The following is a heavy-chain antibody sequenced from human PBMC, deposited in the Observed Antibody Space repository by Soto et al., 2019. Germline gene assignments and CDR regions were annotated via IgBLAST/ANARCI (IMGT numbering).Heavy chain of an antibody. J-gene: IGHJ5*02. D-gene: IGHD4-4*01. CDR2: ISSRGSST. CDR1: GFTFAAYA. CDR3: AKLTTVTTPYSWFDP. Sequence: PGGSLRLSCAASGFTFAAYAMTWVRQAPGRGLEWVSGISSRGSSTYYADSVKGRFAVSRDNSKNTLYLQMSSLRAEDTAVYYCAKLTTVTTPYSWFDPWGQGTLVTVSS. V-gene: IGHV3-23*01.